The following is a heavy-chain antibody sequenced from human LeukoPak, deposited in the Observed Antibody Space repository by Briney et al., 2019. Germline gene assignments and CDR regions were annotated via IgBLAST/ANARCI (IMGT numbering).Heavy chain of an antibody. D-gene: IGHD3-10*01. Sequence: SETLSLTCTVSGGSISSGGYYWSWIRQPPGKGLEWIGYIYYSGSTNYNPSLESRVTISVDTSKNQFSLKLSSVTAADTAVYYCARGRHYGSGSSTLDYWGQGTLVTVSS. CDR3: ARGRHYGSGSSTLDY. CDR1: GGSISSGGYY. CDR2: IYYSGST. V-gene: IGHV4-61*08. J-gene: IGHJ4*02.